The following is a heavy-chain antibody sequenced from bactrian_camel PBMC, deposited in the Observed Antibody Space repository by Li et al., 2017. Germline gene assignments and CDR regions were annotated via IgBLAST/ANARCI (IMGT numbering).Heavy chain of an antibody. J-gene: IGHJ4*01. CDR1: GYTYDTYC. CDR3: AAGFLLPGACGAGTWLGRTLMY. CDR2: IDSDGDT. D-gene: IGHD6*01. V-gene: IGHV3S55*01. Sequence: HVQLVESGGGSVQAGGSLRLSCAAPGYTYDTYCMGWFRQASGKEREGIATIDSDGDTAYAESMKGRFTITQVDGRKEISLKMTNLKLEDTAVYYCAAGFLLPGACGAGTWLGRTLMYSGQGTQVTVS.